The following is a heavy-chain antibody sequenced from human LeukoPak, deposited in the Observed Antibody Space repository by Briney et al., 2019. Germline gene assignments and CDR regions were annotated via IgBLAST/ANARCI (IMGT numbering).Heavy chain of an antibody. CDR2: IYYSGST. Sequence: SETLSLTCTVSGGSISSYYWSWLRQPPGKGLEWIGYIYYSGSTNYNPSLKSRVTISVDTSKNQFSLKLSSVTAADTAVYYCAGATVTYFDYWGQGTLVTVSS. CDR3: AGATVTYFDY. CDR1: GGSISSYY. D-gene: IGHD4-17*01. V-gene: IGHV4-59*01. J-gene: IGHJ4*02.